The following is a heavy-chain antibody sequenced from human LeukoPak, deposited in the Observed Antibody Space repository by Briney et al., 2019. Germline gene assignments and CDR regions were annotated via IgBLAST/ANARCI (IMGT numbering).Heavy chain of an antibody. CDR2: INPSSGNI. V-gene: IGHV1-46*01. Sequence: GASVKVSCKASGYTFTSYYINWVRQAPGQGLEWMGIINPSSGNISYTQKFQGRVTMTRDTSTSTVYMELSSLRSEDTAVYYCARGDGTAGFDYWGQGTLVTVSS. CDR1: GYTFTSYY. CDR3: ARGDGTAGFDY. D-gene: IGHD1-7*01. J-gene: IGHJ4*02.